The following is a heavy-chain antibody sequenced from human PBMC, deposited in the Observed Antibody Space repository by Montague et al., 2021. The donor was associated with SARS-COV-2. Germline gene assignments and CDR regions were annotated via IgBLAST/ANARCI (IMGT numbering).Heavy chain of an antibody. CDR2: IYYSGST. D-gene: IGHD2-2*01. J-gene: IGHJ3*02. Sequence: SETHSLTCNVSGVSISSYYWTWIRQSPGKGLEWIGFIYYSGSTNYNPSLKGRVTISVDTSKNQFSLKLSSVTAADTAVYYCAKQAPTRYCTSTTCFGAAFDIWGQGTMVTVSS. V-gene: IGHV4-59*08. CDR3: AKQAPTRYCTSTTCFGAAFDI. CDR1: GVSISSYY.